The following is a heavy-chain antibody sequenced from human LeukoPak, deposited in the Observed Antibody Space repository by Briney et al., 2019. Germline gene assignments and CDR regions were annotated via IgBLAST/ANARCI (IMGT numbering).Heavy chain of an antibody. D-gene: IGHD5-24*01. CDR2: LNPSGGSS. Sequence: GASVKVSCKASGYTVTSCYMHWARQAPGQGLEWMAILNPSGGSSNYAQKFQGRATLTRATSTGTVYMELSSLRSEDTAVYYCASVYKHGMDVWGQGTTVIVSS. J-gene: IGHJ6*02. CDR1: GYTVTSCY. V-gene: IGHV1-46*01. CDR3: ASVYKHGMDV.